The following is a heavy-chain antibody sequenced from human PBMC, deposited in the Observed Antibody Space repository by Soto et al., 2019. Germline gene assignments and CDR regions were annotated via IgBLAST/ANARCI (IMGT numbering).Heavy chain of an antibody. Sequence: GGSLRLSCAASGFSFSISPMHWVRQAPGKGPEWVALISYDGTNKFYADSVKGRFTISRDNSKSTLYLQVDSLRPEDAAVYYCARDPRTSGGQHWAFNYFDSWGQGTLVTVSS. CDR2: ISYDGTNK. CDR3: ARDPRTSGGQHWAFNYFDS. D-gene: IGHD7-27*01. J-gene: IGHJ4*02. CDR1: GFSFSISP. V-gene: IGHV3-30-3*01.